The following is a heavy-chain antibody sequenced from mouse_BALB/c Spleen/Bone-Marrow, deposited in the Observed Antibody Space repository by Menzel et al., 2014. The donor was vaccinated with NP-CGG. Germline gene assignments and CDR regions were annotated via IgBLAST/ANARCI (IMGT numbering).Heavy chain of an antibody. CDR2: ISSGGSYT. CDR3: ARSEGGRRGLFDY. CDR1: GFTFSSYG. Sequence: EVKLQESGGGLVKPGGSLKLSCAASGFTFSSYGMSWVRQTPDKRLEWVATISSGGSYTYYPDSVKGRFTISRDNAKNTLYLQMSSLKSEDTAMYYCARSEGGRRGLFDYWGQGTTLTVSA. V-gene: IGHV5-6*03. J-gene: IGHJ2*01.